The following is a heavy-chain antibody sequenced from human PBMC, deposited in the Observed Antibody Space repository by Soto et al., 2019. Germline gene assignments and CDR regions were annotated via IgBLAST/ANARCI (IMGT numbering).Heavy chain of an antibody. Sequence: QVQLVQSGAEVKKPGSSVKVSCKASGGTFSTDSISWVRQAPGQGLEWMGGIIPMFGTANNAQKFQGRVTITADESTXXXXXXXXXXXXXXXXXXXXXXXXXXXXGMDVWGQGTTVTVAS. CDR3: XXXXXXXXGMDV. V-gene: IGHV1-69*12. CDR2: IIPMFGTA. J-gene: IGHJ6*02. CDR1: GGTFSTDS.